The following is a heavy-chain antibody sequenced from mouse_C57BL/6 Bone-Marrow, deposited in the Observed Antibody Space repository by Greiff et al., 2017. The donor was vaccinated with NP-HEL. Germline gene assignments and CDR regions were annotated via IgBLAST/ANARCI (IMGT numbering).Heavy chain of an antibody. CDR3: ARGDYDYFDY. CDR1: GFTFSSYA. D-gene: IGHD2-4*01. J-gene: IGHJ2*01. V-gene: IGHV5-4*03. CDR2: ISDGGSYT. Sequence: EVKLVESGGGLVKPGGSLKLSCAASGFTFSSYAMSWVRQTPEKRLEWVATISDGGSYTYYPDNVKGRFTISRDNAKNNLYLQMSHLKSEDTAMYYCARGDYDYFDYWGQGTTLTVSS.